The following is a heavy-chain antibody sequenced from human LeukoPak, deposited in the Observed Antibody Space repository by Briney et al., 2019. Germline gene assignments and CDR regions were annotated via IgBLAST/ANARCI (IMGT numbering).Heavy chain of an antibody. CDR3: ARGFNEATPGAFDI. CDR2: TYYRSKWFR. Sequence: SQTLSLTCAISGDSIYGNRAAWNWLRQSPSRGLEWLGRTYYRSKWFRAYGVPVKSRITIDPDTSKHQFSLQLNSVTPDDTAVYYCARGFNEATPGAFDIWGQGTMVTVSS. CDR1: GDSIYGNRAA. D-gene: IGHD5-12*01. J-gene: IGHJ3*02. V-gene: IGHV6-1*01.